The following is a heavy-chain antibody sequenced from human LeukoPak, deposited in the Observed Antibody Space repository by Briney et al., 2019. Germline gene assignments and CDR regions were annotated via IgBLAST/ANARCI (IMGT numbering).Heavy chain of an antibody. CDR3: ARAVRWELPPSAYYFDY. CDR2: IYHSGST. J-gene: IGHJ4*02. Sequence: PSETLSLTCTVSGYSISSGYYWGWIRQPPGKGLEWIGSIYHSGSTYYNPSLKSRVTISVDTSKNQFSLKLSSVTAADTAVYYCARAVRWELPPSAYYFDYWGQGTLVTVSS. D-gene: IGHD1-26*01. V-gene: IGHV4-38-2*02. CDR1: GYSISSGYY.